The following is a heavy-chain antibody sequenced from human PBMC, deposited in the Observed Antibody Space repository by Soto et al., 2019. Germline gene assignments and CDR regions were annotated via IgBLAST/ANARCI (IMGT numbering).Heavy chain of an antibody. CDR2: ISGSGGST. CDR1: GFTFSSYA. J-gene: IGHJ6*03. CDR3: AKDFNVLLWFGAPDMDV. D-gene: IGHD3-10*01. Sequence: EVQLLESGGGLVQPGGSLRLSCAASGFTFSSYAMSWVRQAPGKGLEWVSAISGSGGSTYYADSVKGRFTISRDNSKNTLYLQMNSLRAEDTAVYYCAKDFNVLLWFGAPDMDVWGKGTTVTVSS. V-gene: IGHV3-23*01.